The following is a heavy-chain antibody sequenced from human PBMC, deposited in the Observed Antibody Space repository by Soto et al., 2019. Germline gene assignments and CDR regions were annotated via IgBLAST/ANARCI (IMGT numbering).Heavy chain of an antibody. D-gene: IGHD6-13*01. CDR3: AKDIGSSWCFDY. V-gene: IGHV3-30*18. J-gene: IGHJ4*02. CDR2: TSYDGSNE. CDR1: GFTVSSYG. Sequence: QVQLVESGGGVVQPGRSLRLSCAASGFTVSSYGMHWVRQAPGKGLEWVAGTSYDGSNEYYSDSVKGRFTISRDNSKNTLYLQMNSLRAEDTAVYYCAKDIGSSWCFDYWGQGTLVTVSS.